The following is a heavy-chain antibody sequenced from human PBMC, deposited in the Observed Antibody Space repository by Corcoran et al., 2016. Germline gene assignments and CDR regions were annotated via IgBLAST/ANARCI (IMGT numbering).Heavy chain of an antibody. J-gene: IGHJ6*02. CDR1: GYTFPIYY. V-gene: IGHV1-46*01. CDR3: AREVRAGYGMDV. CDR2: INPSGGST. Sequence: QVHLVQSGPEVKKPGASVKVTCKASGYTFPIYYMHWVLHAPGHGLECMGIINPSGGSTSYAQKFQGRVTMTRDTSTSTVYMELSSLRSEDTAVYDCAREVRAGYGMDVWGQGTTVTVSS.